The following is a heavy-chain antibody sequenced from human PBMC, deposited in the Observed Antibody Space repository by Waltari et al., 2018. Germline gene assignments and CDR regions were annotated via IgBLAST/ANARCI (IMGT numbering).Heavy chain of an antibody. V-gene: IGHV4-39*01. CDR2: IYYSGST. CDR1: GGSISSSSYY. J-gene: IGHJ5*02. D-gene: IGHD2-2*01. Sequence: QLQLQESGPGLVKPSETLSLTCTVSGGSISSSSYYWDGSRQPPGKGLEWIGSIYYSGSTYYNPSLKSRVTISVDTSKNQFSLKLSSVTAADTAMFYCAGVPAAVPNWFDPWGQGTLVTVSS. CDR3: AGVPAAVPNWFDP.